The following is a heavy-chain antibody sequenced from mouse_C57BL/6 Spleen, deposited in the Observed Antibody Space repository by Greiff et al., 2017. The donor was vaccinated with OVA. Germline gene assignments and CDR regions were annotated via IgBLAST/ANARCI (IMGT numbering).Heavy chain of an antibody. Sequence: VKVEESGPGLVPPSQSLSISCPVSGFSLTSYGVDWVRQPPGKGLEWMGVIWSGGSTNYNSALMSRLSSSKDNAKSQVVLKVNSLQTDDTAMYYCAKHSYYAMYYWGQGTSVTVSS. CDR2: IWSGGST. CDR1: GFSLTSYG. V-gene: IGHV2-9*01. CDR3: AKHSYYAMYY. J-gene: IGHJ4*01.